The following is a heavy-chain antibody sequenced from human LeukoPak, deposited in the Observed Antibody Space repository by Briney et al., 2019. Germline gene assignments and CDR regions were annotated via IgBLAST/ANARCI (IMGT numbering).Heavy chain of an antibody. CDR2: ILYDGSNK. D-gene: IGHD3-22*01. CDR3: ARDRRYYDSSGSTYFDY. Sequence: GGSLRLSCAASGFTFSSYAMHWVRQAPGKGLEWVAVILYDGSNKYYADSVKGRFTISRDNSKNTLYLQMNSLRAEDTAVYYCARDRRYYDSSGSTYFDYWGQGTLVTVSS. V-gene: IGHV3-30-3*01. J-gene: IGHJ4*02. CDR1: GFTFSSYA.